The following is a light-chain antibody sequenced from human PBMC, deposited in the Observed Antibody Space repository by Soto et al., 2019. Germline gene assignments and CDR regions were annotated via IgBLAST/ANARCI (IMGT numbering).Light chain of an antibody. J-gene: IGKJ5*01. CDR1: QSISNY. CDR2: AAS. V-gene: IGKV1-39*01. CDR3: QQSYSTPIT. Sequence: DIQMTQSPSSLSASVGDRVTITCQASQSISNYLNWYQQKPGKAPKVLIYAASNLQSGVPSRFSGSGSGTDCTLTISSLQPEDFATYYCQQSYSTPITFCQGTRLEIK.